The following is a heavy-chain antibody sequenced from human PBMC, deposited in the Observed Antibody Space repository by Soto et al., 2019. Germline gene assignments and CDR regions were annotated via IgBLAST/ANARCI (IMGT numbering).Heavy chain of an antibody. Sequence: SETLSLTCTVSGGSISSGGYYWSWIRQHPGKGLEWIGYIYYSGSTYYNPSLKSRVTISVDTSKNQFSLKLSSVTAADTAVYYCARNVARIAARQNSFDYWGQGTLVTVSS. CDR2: IYYSGST. CDR3: ARNVARIAARQNSFDY. D-gene: IGHD6-6*01. V-gene: IGHV4-31*03. J-gene: IGHJ4*02. CDR1: GGSISSGGYY.